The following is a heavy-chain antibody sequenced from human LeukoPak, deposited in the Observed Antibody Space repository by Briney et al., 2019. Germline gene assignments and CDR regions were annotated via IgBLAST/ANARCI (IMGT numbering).Heavy chain of an antibody. V-gene: IGHV3-30*02. J-gene: IGHJ4*02. D-gene: IGHD3-10*01. CDR1: GFTFSSHG. CDR3: AKDRVSMVRGADPMFCDY. Sequence: PGGSLRLSCAVSGFTFSSHGMHWVRQAPGKGLEWVAFIRYDGSKKYYADSVKGRFTMSRDNSKNTLYLQMNSLRDEDTAVYYCAKDRVSMVRGADPMFCDYWGQGTLVTVSS. CDR2: IRYDGSKK.